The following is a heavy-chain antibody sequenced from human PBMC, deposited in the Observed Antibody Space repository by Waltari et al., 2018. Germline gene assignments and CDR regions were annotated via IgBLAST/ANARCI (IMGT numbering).Heavy chain of an antibody. V-gene: IGHV3-23*04. CDR3: ARVLRMGDLPHLS. CDR1: GFTFTNYA. CDR2: ISAVGGAT. D-gene: IGHD3-16*01. J-gene: IGHJ5*02. Sequence: EGQQVESGGGLVQPGGSLRLSCAPSGFTFTNYAMNWVRQAPGKGLEGVSAISAVGGATYYADSMKGRFTIARDNSKNTLYLQMNSLRAEDTAVYYCARVLRMGDLPHLSWGQGTLVTVSS.